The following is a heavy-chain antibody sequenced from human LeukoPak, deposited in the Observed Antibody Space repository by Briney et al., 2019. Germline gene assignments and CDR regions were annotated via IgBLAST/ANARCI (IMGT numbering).Heavy chain of an antibody. CDR1: GFTFSSYS. CDR3: ARGRQGPDDAFDI. CDR2: ISSSSSYI. Sequence: GGSLRLSCAASGFTFSSYSMNWVRQAPGKGLEWVSSISSSSSYIYYADSVKGRFTISRDNAKNSLYLQMNSLRAEDTAVYCCARGRQGPDDAFDIWGQGTMVTVSS. V-gene: IGHV3-21*01. J-gene: IGHJ3*02.